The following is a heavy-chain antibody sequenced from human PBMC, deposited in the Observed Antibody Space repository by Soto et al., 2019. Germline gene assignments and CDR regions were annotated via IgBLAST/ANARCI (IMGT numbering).Heavy chain of an antibody. V-gene: IGHV4-30-4*01. CDR3: ARDLDYYYFDY. D-gene: IGHD4-17*01. J-gene: IGHJ4*02. CDR1: GGSISSGDYY. Sequence: SETLSLTCTVSGGSISSGDYYWSWIRQPPGKGLEWIGYIYYSGSTYYNPSLKSRVTISVDTSKNQFSLKLSSVTAADTAVYYCARDLDYYYFDYWGQGTLVTVSS. CDR2: IYYSGST.